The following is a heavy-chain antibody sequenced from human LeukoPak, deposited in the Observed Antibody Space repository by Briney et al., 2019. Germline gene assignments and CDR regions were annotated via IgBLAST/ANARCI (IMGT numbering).Heavy chain of an antibody. Sequence: NYNPSLKSRVTISVDTSKNQFSLKLSSVTAADTAVYYCARLRQYYYYDSSGYSSNWFDPWGQGTLVTVSS. D-gene: IGHD3-22*01. V-gene: IGHV4-59*08. CDR3: ARLRQYYYYDSSGYSSNWFDP. J-gene: IGHJ5*02.